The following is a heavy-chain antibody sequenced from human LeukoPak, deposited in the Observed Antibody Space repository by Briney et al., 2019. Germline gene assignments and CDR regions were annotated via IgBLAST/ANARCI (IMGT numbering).Heavy chain of an antibody. CDR1: GFTFSSYA. CDR3: ARGDSSGWYGYYFDY. Sequence: GGSLRLSCAASGFTFSSYAMHWVRQAPGKGLEWVAVISYDGSNKYYADSVKGRFTISRDNSKNTLYLQMNSLRAEDTAVYYCARGDSSGWYGYYFDYWGQGTLVTVSS. V-gene: IGHV3-30-3*01. J-gene: IGHJ4*02. D-gene: IGHD6-19*01. CDR2: ISYDGSNK.